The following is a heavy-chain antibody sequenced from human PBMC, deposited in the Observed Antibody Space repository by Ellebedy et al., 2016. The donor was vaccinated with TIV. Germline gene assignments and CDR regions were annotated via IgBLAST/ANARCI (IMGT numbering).Heavy chain of an antibody. D-gene: IGHD3-22*01. CDR3: ARGRRHSETSAYYLDY. V-gene: IGHV4-34*01. Sequence: SETLSLTXAVYGGSFSGYYWSWIRQPPGSGLEWVGEINDSGSTKYNPSLKSRVTISADQTKNQFSLKLTSVTAADTAVYYCARGRRHSETSAYYLDYWGQGTLATVSS. CDR2: INDSGST. J-gene: IGHJ4*02. CDR1: GGSFSGYY.